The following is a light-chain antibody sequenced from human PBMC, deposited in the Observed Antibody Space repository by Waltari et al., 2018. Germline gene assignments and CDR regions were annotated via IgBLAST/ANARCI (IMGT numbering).Light chain of an antibody. CDR3: CSYTSSSTRV. J-gene: IGLJ1*01. CDR1: SSDVGGYNY. Sequence: QSALTQPASVSGSPGQSLTLSCTGTSSDVGGYNYVSWYQQHPGKAPKLMIYDVSNRPSGVSNRFSGSKSGNTASLTISGLQAEDEADYYCCSYTSSSTRVFGIGTKVTVL. V-gene: IGLV2-14*03. CDR2: DVS.